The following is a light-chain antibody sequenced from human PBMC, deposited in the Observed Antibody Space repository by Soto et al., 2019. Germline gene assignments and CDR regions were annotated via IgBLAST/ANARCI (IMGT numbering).Light chain of an antibody. V-gene: IGKV1-9*01. CDR1: QGISSY. CDR3: QQLNSYPGT. J-gene: IGKJ3*01. Sequence: IQLTQSPSSRSASVGDRVTITCRASQGISSYLAWYQQKPGKAPKLLIYAASTLQSGVPSRFSGSGSGTDFTLTISSLQPEDFATYYCQQLNSYPGTFGPGTKVDIK. CDR2: AAS.